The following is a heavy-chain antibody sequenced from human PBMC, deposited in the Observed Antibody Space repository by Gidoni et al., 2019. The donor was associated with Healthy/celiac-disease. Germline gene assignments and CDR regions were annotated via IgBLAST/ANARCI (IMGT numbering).Heavy chain of an antibody. V-gene: IGHV4-61*02. CDR1: GRSISSGSYY. J-gene: IGHJ3*02. D-gene: IGHD7-27*01. CDR2: IYTSGST. CDR3: ARDSGAGAFDI. Sequence: QVQLQESGPGLVKPSQTLSLTCPVSGRSISSGSYYWSWIRQPAGKGLEWIGRIYTSGSTNYNPSLKSRVTISVDTSKNQFSLKLSSVTAADTAVYYCARDSGAGAFDIWGQGTMVTVSS.